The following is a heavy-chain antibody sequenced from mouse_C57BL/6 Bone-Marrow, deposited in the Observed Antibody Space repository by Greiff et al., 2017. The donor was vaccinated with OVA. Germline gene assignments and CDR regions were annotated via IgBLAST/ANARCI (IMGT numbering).Heavy chain of an antibody. V-gene: IGHV1-52*01. CDR1: GYTFTSYW. D-gene: IGHD3-2*02. CDR2: IDPSDSET. J-gene: IGHJ3*01. CDR3: AIRQLRLRAWGAY. Sequence: QVQLQQPGAELVRPGSSVKLSCKASGYTFTSYWMHWVKQRPIQGLEWIGNIDPSDSETHYNQKFKDKATLTVDKSSSTAYMQLSSLTSADSAVYYCAIRQLRLRAWGAYWGQGTLVTVSA.